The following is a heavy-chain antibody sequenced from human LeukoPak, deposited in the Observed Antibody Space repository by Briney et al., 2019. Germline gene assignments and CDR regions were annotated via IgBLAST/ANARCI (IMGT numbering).Heavy chain of an antibody. CDR3: ARAPVYYDGSRGHLKISNWYLDL. J-gene: IGHJ2*01. CDR2: INWNGGST. Sequence: GGSLRLSCAASGFTFDDYGMSWVRQAPGKGLEWVSGINWNGGSTGYADSVKGRSTISRDNAKNSLYLQMNSLRAEDTAVFYCARAPVYYDGSRGHLKISNWYLDLWGRGTLVTVSS. D-gene: IGHD3-16*01. V-gene: IGHV3-20*04. CDR1: GFTFDDYG.